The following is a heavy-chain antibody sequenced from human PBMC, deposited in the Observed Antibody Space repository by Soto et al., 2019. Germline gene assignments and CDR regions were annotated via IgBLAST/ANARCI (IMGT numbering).Heavy chain of an antibody. CDR2: INAGNGNT. J-gene: IGHJ4*02. D-gene: IGHD2-21*02. CDR3: ASAWVVVTAPDY. Sequence: QVQLVQSGAEEKKPGASVKVSCKASGYTFTSYAMPWVRQAPGQRLEWMGWINAGNGNTKYSQKFQGRVTITRDTSASTADMELSSLRSEDTAVYSCASAWVVVTAPDYWGQGTLVTVSS. V-gene: IGHV1-3*05. CDR1: GYTFTSYA.